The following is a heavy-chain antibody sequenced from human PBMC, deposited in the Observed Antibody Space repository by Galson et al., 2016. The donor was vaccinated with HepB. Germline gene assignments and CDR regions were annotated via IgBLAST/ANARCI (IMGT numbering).Heavy chain of an antibody. CDR1: GYTFISYD. J-gene: IGHJ5*02. CDR3: AREGSGSVAGPRWFDP. D-gene: IGHD6-19*01. CDR2: MNPDTGNT. Sequence: SVKVSCKASGYTFISYDVNWARQATGQGLEWMGWMNPDTGNTGYAQKFQGRVTMTRNTSINTAYMELSSLTSEDTAVYYCAREGSGSVAGPRWFDPWGQGTLVAVSS. V-gene: IGHV1-8*01.